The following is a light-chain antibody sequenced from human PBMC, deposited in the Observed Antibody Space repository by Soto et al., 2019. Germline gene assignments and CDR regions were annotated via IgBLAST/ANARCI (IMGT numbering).Light chain of an antibody. CDR1: QSVSSNY. J-gene: IGKJ1*01. Sequence: EIVLTQSPGTLSLSPGERATLSCRASQSVSSNYLDWYQQKPGQAPRLLMYDASSRATGIPDRFSGSGSGTDFTLTISRLEAEDFAVYYCQQYVISPRTFGQGTKVEIK. CDR3: QQYVISPRT. V-gene: IGKV3-20*01. CDR2: DAS.